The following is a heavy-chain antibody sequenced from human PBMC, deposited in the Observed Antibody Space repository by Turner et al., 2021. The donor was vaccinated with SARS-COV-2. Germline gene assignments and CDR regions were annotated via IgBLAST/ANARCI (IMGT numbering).Heavy chain of an antibody. CDR1: GGSISSSRYY. CDR2: SNYNGNT. J-gene: IGHJ6*02. CDR3: AGEEVVFRARHTLYYYGMDV. D-gene: IGHD3-22*01. Sequence: QLQLQESGPGLVKPSETLSLTCTVSGGSISSSRYYWGWIRRPPGKGLEWIGSSNYNGNTYYNPSLKSRVTISVDTSKNQFSMKLSSVTAADTAVYYCAGEEVVFRARHTLYYYGMDVWGQGTTVTVSS. V-gene: IGHV4-39*01.